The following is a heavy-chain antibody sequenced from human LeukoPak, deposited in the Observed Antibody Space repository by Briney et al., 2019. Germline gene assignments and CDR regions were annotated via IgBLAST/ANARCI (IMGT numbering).Heavy chain of an antibody. D-gene: IGHD3-10*01. CDR1: GFTFISYA. CDR3: ARPLMYYYGSETYFWFDP. Sequence: GGSLRLSCAASGFTFISYAMSWVRQAPGKGLEWVANIKQDGSEQYYVDSVKGRFTISRDNAKNSLSLQMNSLRAEDTAVYYCARPLMYYYGSETYFWFDPWGQGTLVTVSS. V-gene: IGHV3-7*01. CDR2: IKQDGSEQ. J-gene: IGHJ5*02.